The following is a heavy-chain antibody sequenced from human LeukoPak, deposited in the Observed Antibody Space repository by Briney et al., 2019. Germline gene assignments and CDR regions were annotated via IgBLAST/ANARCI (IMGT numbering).Heavy chain of an antibody. Sequence: PGGSLRLSCAASGFTFSSFTINWVRQAPGKGLEWVSSISSSSSSKYYADSVKGRFTISRDNAKNSLYLQMNSLRAEDTAVYYCAREESSSSGYYFDYWGQGTLVTVSS. J-gene: IGHJ4*02. CDR2: ISSSSSSK. CDR1: GFTFSSFT. V-gene: IGHV3-21*01. CDR3: AREESSSSGYYFDY. D-gene: IGHD6-6*01.